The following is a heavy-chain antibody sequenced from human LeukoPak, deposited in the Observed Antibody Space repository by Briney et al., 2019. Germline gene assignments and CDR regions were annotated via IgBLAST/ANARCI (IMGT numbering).Heavy chain of an antibody. CDR2: ISYDGSNK. D-gene: IGHD1-26*01. Sequence: GGSLRLSCAASGFTFSSYAMHWVRQAPGKGLEWVAVISYDGSNKYYADSVKGRFTISRDNSKNTLYLQMNSLRAEDTAVYYCARWDWLDYWGQGTLVTVSS. J-gene: IGHJ4*02. V-gene: IGHV3-30-3*01. CDR3: ARWDWLDY. CDR1: GFTFSSYA.